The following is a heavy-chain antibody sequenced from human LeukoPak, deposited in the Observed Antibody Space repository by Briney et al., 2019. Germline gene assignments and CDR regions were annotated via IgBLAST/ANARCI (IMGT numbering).Heavy chain of an antibody. J-gene: IGHJ3*02. D-gene: IGHD3-22*01. Sequence: SETLSLTCTVSGGSINSGSYYWSWIRQPAGKGLEWIGRIYTSGSTNYNPSLKSRVTISVDTSKNHFSLKLSSVSAADTAVYYCARELYSRRSGYLKAFDIWGQGTMVTVSS. CDR1: GGSINSGSYY. CDR3: ARELYSRRSGYLKAFDI. V-gene: IGHV4-61*02. CDR2: IYTSGST.